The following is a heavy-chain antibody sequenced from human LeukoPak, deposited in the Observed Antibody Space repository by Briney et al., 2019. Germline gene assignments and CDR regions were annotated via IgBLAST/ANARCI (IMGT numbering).Heavy chain of an antibody. CDR3: ARDDYCSGGDCYSGAFDY. Sequence: GGSLRLSYAASGFTFSIYNMNWVRLAPGKGLEWVSYIGSTSSTIYYADSVRGRFTISRDNAKNSLYLQMNSLRDDDTAVYFCARDDYCSGGDCYSGAFDYWGQGTPVTVSS. J-gene: IGHJ4*02. D-gene: IGHD2-15*01. CDR2: IGSTSSTI. CDR1: GFTFSIYN. V-gene: IGHV3-48*02.